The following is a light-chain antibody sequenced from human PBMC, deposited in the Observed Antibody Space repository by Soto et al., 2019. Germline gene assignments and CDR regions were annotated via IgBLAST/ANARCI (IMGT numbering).Light chain of an antibody. J-gene: IGKJ2*01. CDR2: DAS. V-gene: IGKV3-11*01. CDR3: QQYSSYSPYT. Sequence: EIVLTQSPATLSLSPGERATLSCRASQSINRHLAWYRQKPGQAPRLLIYDASNRATGIPARFSGSGSGTDFTLTISNLQPDDFATYYCQQYSSYSPYTFGQGTKVDIK. CDR1: QSINRH.